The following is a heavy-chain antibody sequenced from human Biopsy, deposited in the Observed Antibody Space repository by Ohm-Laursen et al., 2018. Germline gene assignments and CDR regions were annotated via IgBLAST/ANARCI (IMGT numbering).Heavy chain of an antibody. J-gene: IGHJ1*01. CDR1: GYTFTGQY. CDR3: AKGQDLRGGAEYFQH. CDR2: INPHSGTT. Sequence: SVKVSCKASGYTFTGQYLHWVRQVPGQGLEWMGWINPHSGTTKFAQDFQGGVTMTRDTSITTAYMELRRLRSDDTAVYYCAKGQDLRGGAEYFQHWGQGALVTVST. V-gene: IGHV1-2*02. D-gene: IGHD2-15*01.